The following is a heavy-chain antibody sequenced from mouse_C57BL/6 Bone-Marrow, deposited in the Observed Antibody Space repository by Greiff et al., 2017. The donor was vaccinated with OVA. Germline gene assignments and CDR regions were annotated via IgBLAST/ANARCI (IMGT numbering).Heavy chain of an antibody. CDR2: IYPRSGNT. CDR1: GYTFTSYG. Sequence: VHLVESGAELARPGASVKLSCKASGYTFTSYGISWVKQRTGQGLEWIGEIYPRSGNTYYNEKFKGKATLTADKSSSTAYMELRSLTSEDSAVYFCARRAYDYENYWGQGTTLTVSS. J-gene: IGHJ2*01. CDR3: ARRAYDYENY. V-gene: IGHV1-81*01. D-gene: IGHD2-4*01.